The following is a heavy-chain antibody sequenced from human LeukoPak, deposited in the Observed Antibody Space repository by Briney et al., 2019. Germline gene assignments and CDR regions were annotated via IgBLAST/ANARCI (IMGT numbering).Heavy chain of an antibody. CDR3: ARSSKYSSPAFDY. V-gene: IGHV4-59*01. CDR2: IYYSGST. Sequence: SETLSLTCTVSGGSISSYYWSWIRQPPGKGLEWIGYIYYSGSTNYNPSLKSRVTISVDTSKNQFSLKLSSVTAADTAVYYCARSSKYSSPAFDYWGQGTLVTVSS. J-gene: IGHJ4*02. CDR1: GGSISSYY. D-gene: IGHD6-6*01.